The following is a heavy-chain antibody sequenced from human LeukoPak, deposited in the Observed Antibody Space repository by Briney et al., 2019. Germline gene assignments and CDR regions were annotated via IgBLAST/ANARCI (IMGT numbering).Heavy chain of an antibody. CDR3: ARQPSLWFGEPSDY. J-gene: IGHJ4*02. D-gene: IGHD3-10*01. Sequence: HPGGSLRLSCVVSGFTFRSYWMSWVRQAPGKGLEWVATTNQDGSETYFVDSVKGRFTISRDNAKNSLYLQMNSLRDEDTAVYYCARQPSLWFGEPSDYWGQGTLVTVSS. V-gene: IGHV3-7*02. CDR1: GFTFRSYW. CDR2: TNQDGSET.